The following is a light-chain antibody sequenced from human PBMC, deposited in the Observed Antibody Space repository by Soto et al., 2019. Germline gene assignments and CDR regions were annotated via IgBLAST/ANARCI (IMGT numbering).Light chain of an antibody. V-gene: IGKV3-11*01. Sequence: VLTQSPATLFLSPGERATLSCRASQTVSRYLAWYQQKPGQAPRLLIYYASNRATGIPARFSGSGSGTDYTLTISSLEPEDFAVYYCQQRSTWPLFSFGGGTMVEI. CDR2: YAS. CDR3: QQRSTWPLFS. CDR1: QTVSRY. J-gene: IGKJ4*01.